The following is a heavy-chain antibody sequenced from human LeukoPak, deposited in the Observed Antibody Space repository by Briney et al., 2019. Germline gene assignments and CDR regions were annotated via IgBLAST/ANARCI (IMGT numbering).Heavy chain of an antibody. D-gene: IGHD2-2*01. CDR1: GFAFSSNW. V-gene: IGHV3-30*03. J-gene: IGHJ4*02. CDR2: ISYDGSNK. Sequence: GGSLRLSCAASGFAFSSNWMSWVRQAPGRGLEWVAVISYDGSNKYYADSVKGRFTISRDNSKNTLYLQMNSLRAEDTAVYYCASDSGYCSSTSCPSDYWGQGTLVTVSS. CDR3: ASDSGYCSSTSCPSDY.